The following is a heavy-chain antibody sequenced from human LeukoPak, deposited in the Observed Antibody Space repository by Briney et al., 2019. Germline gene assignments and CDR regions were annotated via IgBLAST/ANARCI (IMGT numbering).Heavy chain of an antibody. CDR3: ARDSPLGYCSSTSCYRVAFDI. CDR1: GYTFTSYG. J-gene: IGHJ3*02. D-gene: IGHD2-2*01. CDR2: ISAYNGNT. V-gene: IGHV1-18*01. Sequence: ASVKVSCKASGYTFTSYGISWVRQAPGQGLEWMGWISAYNGNTNYAQKLQGRVTMTTDTSTSTAYMELRSLRSDDTAVYYCARDSPLGYCSSTSCYRVAFDIWGQGTMVTVSS.